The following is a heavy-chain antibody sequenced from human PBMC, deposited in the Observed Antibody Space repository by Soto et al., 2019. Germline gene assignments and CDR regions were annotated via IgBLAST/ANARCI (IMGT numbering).Heavy chain of an antibody. D-gene: IGHD1-1*01. CDR2: ISSSGRTT. J-gene: IGHJ1*01. CDR1: GFTFSSGE. Sequence: EVQLMESGGGLVQPGGSLRLSCAASGFTFSSGEMNWVRQAPGKGLEWFSYISSSGRTTYYADSVKGRFTISRDNAKKSLFLQMNSLRAEDTAVYYCARDFPDNNNGNGHWGPGTLVTVSS. V-gene: IGHV3-48*03. CDR3: ARDFPDNNNGNGH.